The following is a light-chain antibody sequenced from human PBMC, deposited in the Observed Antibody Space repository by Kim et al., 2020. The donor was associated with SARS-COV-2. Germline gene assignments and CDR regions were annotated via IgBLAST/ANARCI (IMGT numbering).Light chain of an antibody. J-gene: IGLJ3*02. CDR3: QSYDSSLSGSWV. Sequence: VTISGTGSSANIGAGYDVHWYQQLPGTAPKLLIYGNSNRPSGVPDRFSGSKSGTSASLAITGLQAEDEADYYCQSYDSSLSGSWVFGGGTKLTVL. CDR1: SANIGAGYD. V-gene: IGLV1-40*01. CDR2: GNS.